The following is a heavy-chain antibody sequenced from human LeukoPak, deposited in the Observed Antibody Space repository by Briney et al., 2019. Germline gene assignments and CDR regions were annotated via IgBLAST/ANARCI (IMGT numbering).Heavy chain of an antibody. Sequence: ASVKASCKASGYTFTGYYMHWVRQAPGQGLEWMGRINPNSGGTNYAQKFQGRATMTRDTSISTAYMELSRLRSDDTAVYYCASGTRSYYYYYMDVWGKGTTVTVSS. CDR3: ASGTRSYYYYYMDV. V-gene: IGHV1-2*06. CDR2: INPNSGGT. D-gene: IGHD1-1*01. CDR1: GYTFTGYY. J-gene: IGHJ6*03.